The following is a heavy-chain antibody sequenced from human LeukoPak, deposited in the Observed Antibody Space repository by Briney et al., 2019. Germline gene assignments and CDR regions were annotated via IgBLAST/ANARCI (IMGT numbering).Heavy chain of an antibody. V-gene: IGHV4-59*01. CDR2: IYYSGNT. CDR1: SGSITNYY. Sequence: SETLSLTCTVSSGSITNYYWSWIRQPPGKGLEWLGFIYYSGNTNYNPSLKSRVTISVDTSKNQFSLKLSSMTAADTAVYYCARGALLWFGDRMEYYFDYWGQGTLVTVSS. J-gene: IGHJ4*02. CDR3: ARGALLWFGDRMEYYFDY. D-gene: IGHD3-10*01.